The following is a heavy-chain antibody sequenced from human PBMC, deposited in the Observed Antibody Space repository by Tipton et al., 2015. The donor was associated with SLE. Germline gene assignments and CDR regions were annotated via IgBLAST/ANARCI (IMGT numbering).Heavy chain of an antibody. CDR1: GCSISSGDY. CDR2: IYYSGST. CDR3: ASSSGGAY. V-gene: IGHV4-61*08. D-gene: IGHD6-25*01. J-gene: IGHJ4*02. Sequence: TLSLTCTVSGCSISSGDYWSWIRQPPGKGLEWIGYIYYSGSTNYNPSLKSRVTISVDTSKNQFSLKLSSVTAADTAVYYCASSSGGAYWGQGTLVPVSS.